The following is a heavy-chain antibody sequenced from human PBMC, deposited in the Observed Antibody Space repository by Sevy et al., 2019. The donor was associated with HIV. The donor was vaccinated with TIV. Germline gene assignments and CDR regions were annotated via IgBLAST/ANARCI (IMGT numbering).Heavy chain of an antibody. Sequence: ASVKVSCKASGYTFSDSGFYVHWVRQAPGQGLEWMGWINPKSGATNYAQKFQGRVTMTRDTSVSTANMELSRLTSDDTAVYYCARESYDFWTGPVDYDYGMDVWGQGTTVTVSS. J-gene: IGHJ6*02. D-gene: IGHD3-3*01. CDR3: ARESYDFWTGPVDYDYGMDV. CDR1: GYTFSDSGFY. V-gene: IGHV1-2*02. CDR2: INPKSGAT.